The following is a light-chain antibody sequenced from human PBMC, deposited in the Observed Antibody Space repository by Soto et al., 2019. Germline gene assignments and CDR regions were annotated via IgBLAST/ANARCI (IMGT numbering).Light chain of an antibody. V-gene: IGKV1-5*01. Sequence: DIQMTQSPATLSASVGDRVTITCGASQSISSWLAWYQQKPGKAPKLLIYDASSLASGVPSRFSGSGSGTEFTLTISSLQPDDFATYYCQQYNSYSWTFGQGTKVDIK. CDR1: QSISSW. J-gene: IGKJ1*01. CDR2: DAS. CDR3: QQYNSYSWT.